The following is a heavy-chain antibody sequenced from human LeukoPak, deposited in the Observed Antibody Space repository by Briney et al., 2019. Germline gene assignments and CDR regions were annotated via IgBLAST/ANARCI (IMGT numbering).Heavy chain of an antibody. CDR1: GFTFSSHW. J-gene: IGHJ4*02. D-gene: IGHD1-26*01. CDR3: ARDKIVGPTTLDY. CDR2: IKQDGYEK. Sequence: GGSLRLSCAASGFTFSSHWMSWVRQTPEKGLEWVANIKQDGYEKYYVDSVKGRFTISRDNAKNSLYLQMNSLRADDTAIYYCARDKIVGPTTLDYWGQETLVTVSS. V-gene: IGHV3-7*01.